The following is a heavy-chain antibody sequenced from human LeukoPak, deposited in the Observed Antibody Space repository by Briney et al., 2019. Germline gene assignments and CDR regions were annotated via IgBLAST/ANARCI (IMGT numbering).Heavy chain of an antibody. CDR3: TTDILARDGDF. CDR1: GFTFSDYY. CDR2: IKSKIDGGAT. J-gene: IGHJ4*02. D-gene: IGHD3-3*01. V-gene: IGHV3-15*01. Sequence: PGGSLRLSCAASGFTFSDYYMSWIRQAPGKGLEWVGRIKSKIDGGATEYAAPVKGRFTISRDDSKSTVYLQMNRLKMEDTAVYYCTTDILARDGDFWGQGTLVTVSS.